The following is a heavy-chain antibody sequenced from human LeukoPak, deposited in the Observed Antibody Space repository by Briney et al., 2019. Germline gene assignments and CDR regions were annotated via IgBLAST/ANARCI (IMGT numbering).Heavy chain of an antibody. Sequence: PSETLSLTCTVPGGSISSGGYYWTWIRQPPGKGLEWIGYIYYSGSTYYNPSLESRVTISVDTSKNQFSLNLISVTDADSAVYFCARDRRVGGGYDSGLDCWGQGTLVSVSS. J-gene: IGHJ4*02. D-gene: IGHD5-12*01. CDR3: ARDRRVGGGYDSGLDC. CDR2: IYYSGST. V-gene: IGHV4-31*03. CDR1: GGSISSGGYY.